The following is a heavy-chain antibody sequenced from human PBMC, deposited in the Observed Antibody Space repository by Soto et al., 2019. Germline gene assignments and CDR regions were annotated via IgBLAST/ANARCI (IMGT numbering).Heavy chain of an antibody. CDR3: ARDGQYSYGTFDY. CDR1: GFTFSSYA. J-gene: IGHJ4*02. CDR2: ISYDGSNK. V-gene: IGHV3-30-3*01. Sequence: QVQLVESGGGVVQPGRSLRLSCAASGFTFSSYAMDWVRQAPGEGLEWVAVISYDGSNKYYADSVKGRFTISRDNSKNTLYLQMNSLRAEDTAVYYCARDGQYSYGTFDYWGQGTLVTVSS. D-gene: IGHD5-18*01.